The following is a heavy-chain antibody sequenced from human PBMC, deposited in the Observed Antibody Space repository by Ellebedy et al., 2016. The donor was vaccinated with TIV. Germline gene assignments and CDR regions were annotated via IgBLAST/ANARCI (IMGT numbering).Heavy chain of an antibody. CDR2: ISESSTYT. Sequence: GGSLRLSXAASGFTFSDYYMSWIRQAPGKGLEWVSYISESSTYTYYADSVKGRFTISRDDAKNSLYLQLNSLGVDDTAVYYCARDRGIAAARVDHWGQGTLVTVSS. CDR3: ARDRGIAAARVDH. D-gene: IGHD2-15*01. V-gene: IGHV3-11*05. CDR1: GFTFSDYY. J-gene: IGHJ1*01.